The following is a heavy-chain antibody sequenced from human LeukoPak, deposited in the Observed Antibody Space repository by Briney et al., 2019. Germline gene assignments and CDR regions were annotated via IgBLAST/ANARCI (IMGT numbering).Heavy chain of an antibody. J-gene: IGHJ4*02. V-gene: IGHV3-30*18. CDR1: GFTFSSYG. CDR2: ISYDGSNK. Sequence: PGGSLRLSCAASGFTFSSYGMHWVRQAPGKGLEWVAVISYDGSNKYYADSVKGRFTISRDNSKNTLYLQMNSLRAEDTAVYYCAKWAQPKYYFDYWGQGTLVTVSS. CDR3: AKWAQPKYYFDY.